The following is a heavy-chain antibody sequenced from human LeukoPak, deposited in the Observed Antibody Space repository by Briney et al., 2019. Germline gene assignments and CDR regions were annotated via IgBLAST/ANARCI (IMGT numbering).Heavy chain of an antibody. J-gene: IGHJ4*02. CDR2: IIPILGIA. CDR1: GGTFSSYA. Sequence: SVKVSCKASGGTFSSYAISWVRQAPGQGLEWMGRIIPILGIANYAQKFQGRVTITADKSTSTAYMELSSLRSEDTAVYYCARSLVRGVILFDYWGQGTLVTVSS. D-gene: IGHD3-10*01. V-gene: IGHV1-69*04. CDR3: ARSLVRGVILFDY.